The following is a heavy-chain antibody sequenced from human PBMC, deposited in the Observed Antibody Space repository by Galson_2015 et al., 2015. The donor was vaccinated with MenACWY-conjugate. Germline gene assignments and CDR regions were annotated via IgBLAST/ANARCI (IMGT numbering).Heavy chain of an antibody. J-gene: IGHJ6*02. D-gene: IGHD6-6*01. CDR2: ISGRGANT. CDR1: GFTFRDYA. V-gene: IGHV3-23*01. CDR3: AKTQKLIYFYYGMDV. Sequence: SLRLSCAASGFTFRDYAMTWVRLAPGTGLEWISAISGRGANTYYADSVKGRFTISRDNSKDTVYLQLNSLRAEDTAVYYCAKTQKLIYFYYGMDVWGQGTTVTVSS.